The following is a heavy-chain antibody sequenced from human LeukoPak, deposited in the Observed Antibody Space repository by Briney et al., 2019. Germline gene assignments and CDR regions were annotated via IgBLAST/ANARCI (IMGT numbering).Heavy chain of an antibody. D-gene: IGHD3-3*01. V-gene: IGHV4-4*09. Sequence: PSETLSLTCTVSGGSISSYHWSWIRQPPGKGLEWIGYIYTSRSTNYNPSLKSRVTISVDTSKNQFSLKLSSVTAADTAVYYCARGETYYDFWSGYDWFDPWGQGTLVTVSS. J-gene: IGHJ5*02. CDR3: ARGETYYDFWSGYDWFDP. CDR2: IYTSRST. CDR1: GGSISSYH.